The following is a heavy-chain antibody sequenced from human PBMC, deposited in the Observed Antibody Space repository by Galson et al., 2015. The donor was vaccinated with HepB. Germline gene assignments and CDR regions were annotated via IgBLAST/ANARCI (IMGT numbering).Heavy chain of an antibody. CDR3: ARRGYGDYSPFDY. J-gene: IGHJ4*02. CDR2: ISYDGSNK. V-gene: IGHV3-30*14. CDR1: GFTFSSYA. D-gene: IGHD4-17*01. Sequence: SLRLSCAASGFTFSSYAMHWVRQAPGKGLEWVAVISYDGSNKYYADSVKGRFTISRDNSNNIVYLQMNRLRAEDTAVYYCARRGYGDYSPFDYWGQGTLVTVSS.